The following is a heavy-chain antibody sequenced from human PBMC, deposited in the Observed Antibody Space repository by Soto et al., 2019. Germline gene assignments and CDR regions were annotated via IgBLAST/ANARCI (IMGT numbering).Heavy chain of an antibody. CDR1: GFTFSTSA. CDR2: ISYDGTNK. J-gene: IGHJ4*02. CDR3: ARRVGDRDY. D-gene: IGHD1-26*01. V-gene: IGHV3-30*03. Sequence: QVQLVESGGGVVQPGRSLRLSCAASGFTFSTSAIHWVRQAPVKGLEWVAFISYDGTNKYYGDSVKGRFTISRDNSKNALYLQMTSLSVEDTSLYYCARRVGDRDYWGQGTLVTVSS.